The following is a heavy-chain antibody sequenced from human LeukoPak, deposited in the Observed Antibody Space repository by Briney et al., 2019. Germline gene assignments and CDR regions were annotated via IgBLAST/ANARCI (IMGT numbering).Heavy chain of an antibody. D-gene: IGHD2-21*02. CDR3: ARAVRGVVTSNWFDP. CDR1: GDSLNTYY. CDR2: VASSGTS. Sequence: NPSETLSLTCTVSGDSLNTYYWTWIRETPGKELEWIGFVASSGTSNYNPSLKSRVSISIDTSKNQFSLALTSVTPADTAVYYCARAVRGVVTSNWFDPWGQGTLVSVSS. V-gene: IGHV4-59*01. J-gene: IGHJ5*02.